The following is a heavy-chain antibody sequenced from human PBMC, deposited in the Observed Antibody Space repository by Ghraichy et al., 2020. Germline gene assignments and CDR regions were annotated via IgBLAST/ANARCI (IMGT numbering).Heavy chain of an antibody. Sequence: GGSLNLSCAASGFTFSNAWMSWARQAPGKGLEWIGLIKRESEGATTYYATFVKGRFAISRDDSKNTLSLQMNSLEIDDTGVYYCAAGFGKTDSDSWGQGTLVTVSS. J-gene: IGHJ4*02. CDR1: GFTFSNAW. D-gene: IGHD1-14*01. V-gene: IGHV3-15*01. CDR2: IKRESEGATT. CDR3: AAGFGKTDSDS.